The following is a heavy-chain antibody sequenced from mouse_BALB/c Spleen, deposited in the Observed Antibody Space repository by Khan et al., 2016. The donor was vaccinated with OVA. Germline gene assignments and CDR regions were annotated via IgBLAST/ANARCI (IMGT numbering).Heavy chain of an antibody. Sequence: EVQLVESGGDLVKPGGSLRLSCAASGFTFSAYGMSWVRQPPDKRLEWVSTINSDGYYTYYPDHVRGRFTISRNNAENTLYLQMIRLKSEDTAIYYCASHLTGSFAYWGQGTLVTVSA. V-gene: IGHV5-6*01. J-gene: IGHJ3*01. CDR3: ASHLTGSFAY. CDR1: GFTFSAYG. CDR2: INSDGYYT. D-gene: IGHD4-1*01.